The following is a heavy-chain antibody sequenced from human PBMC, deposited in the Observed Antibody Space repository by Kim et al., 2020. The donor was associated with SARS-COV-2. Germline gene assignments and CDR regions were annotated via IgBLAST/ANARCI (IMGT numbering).Heavy chain of an antibody. J-gene: IGHJ4*02. D-gene: IGHD3-9*01. CDR3: ARGGNRHYDILNTITGFDY. CDR1: GGTFSSYA. CDR2: IIPIFGTA. Sequence: SVKVSCKASGGTFSSYAISWVRQAPGQGLEWMGGIIPIFGTANYAQKFQGRVTITADESTSTAYMELSSLRSEDTAVYYCARGGNRHYDILNTITGFDYWGQGTLVTVSS. V-gene: IGHV1-69*13.